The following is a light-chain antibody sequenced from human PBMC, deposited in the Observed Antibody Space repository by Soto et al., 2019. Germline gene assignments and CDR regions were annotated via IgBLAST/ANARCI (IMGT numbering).Light chain of an antibody. CDR3: SSYAGSNNFPVV. Sequence: QSALTQPPSASGSPGQSVTISCTGTRSDVGGYNYVSWYQQHPGKAPKLMIYEVSKRPSGVPDRFSGSKSGNTASLTVSGLQAEDEPDYYCSSYAGSNNFPVVFGGGTKVTVL. J-gene: IGLJ2*01. CDR2: EVS. V-gene: IGLV2-8*01. CDR1: RSDVGGYNY.